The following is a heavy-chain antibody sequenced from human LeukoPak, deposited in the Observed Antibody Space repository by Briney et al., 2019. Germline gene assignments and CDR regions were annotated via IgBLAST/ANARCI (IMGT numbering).Heavy chain of an antibody. V-gene: IGHV4-4*07. Sequence: SETLSLTCTVSGGSMTTYYWSWIRRPAGKRLEWIGRIYTSGRSDYNPSLKSRVTMSVDTSRSQFSLKLSSVTAADTAVYYCARSYDSGGYSVGFDNWGQGTLVTVSS. CDR2: IYTSGRS. CDR3: ARSYDSGGYSVGFDN. J-gene: IGHJ4*02. D-gene: IGHD3-22*01. CDR1: GGSMTTYY.